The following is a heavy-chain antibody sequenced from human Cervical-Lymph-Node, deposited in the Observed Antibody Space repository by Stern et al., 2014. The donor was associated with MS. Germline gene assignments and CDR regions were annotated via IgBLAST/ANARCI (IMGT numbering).Heavy chain of an antibody. V-gene: IGHV1-24*01. J-gene: IGHJ6*02. D-gene: IGHD3-3*01. CDR1: GYTLTELS. CDR3: ATDRDDFRSGYSAPTKGYGLDV. CDR2: FDPEDGET. Sequence: AQLEQSGAEVKKPGASVKVSCKVSGYTLTELSMHWVRQAPGKGLEWMGGFDPEDGETIYAQKFQGRVTMTEDTSTDTAYMELSSLRSEDTAVYYCATDRDDFRSGYSAPTKGYGLDVWGQGTTVTVTS.